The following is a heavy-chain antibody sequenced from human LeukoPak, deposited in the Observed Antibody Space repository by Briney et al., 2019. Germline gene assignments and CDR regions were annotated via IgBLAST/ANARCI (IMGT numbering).Heavy chain of an antibody. CDR2: ISAYNGNT. D-gene: IGHD2-15*01. J-gene: IGHJ4*02. CDR3: ARAVYCSGGSSYSNLRNFDY. Sequence: ASVKVSCKASGYTFTSYGISWVRQAPGQGIEWMGWISAYNGNTNYAQKLQGRVTMTTDTSTSTAYMELRSLRSDDTAVYYCARAVYCSGGSSYSNLRNFDYWGQGTLVTASS. CDR1: GYTFTSYG. V-gene: IGHV1-18*01.